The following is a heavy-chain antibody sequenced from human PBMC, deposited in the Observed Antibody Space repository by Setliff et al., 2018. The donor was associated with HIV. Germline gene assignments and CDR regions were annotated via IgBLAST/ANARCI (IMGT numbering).Heavy chain of an antibody. Sequence: GESLKISCAASGFTFSNAWMSWVRQTPGKRLEWVGRIKSIISGGTTDYAAPVKDRFTISRDDSKNMVYLQMNSLKTEDTAVYYCTTGGGGANWGQGTLVTVSS. CDR1: GFTFSNAW. J-gene: IGHJ4*02. CDR2: IKSIISGGTT. V-gene: IGHV3-15*01. D-gene: IGHD3-16*01. CDR3: TTGGGGAN.